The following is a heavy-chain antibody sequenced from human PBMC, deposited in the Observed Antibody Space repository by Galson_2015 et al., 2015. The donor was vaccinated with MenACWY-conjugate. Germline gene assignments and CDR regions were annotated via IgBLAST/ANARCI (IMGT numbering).Heavy chain of an antibody. CDR3: ARGAIDYFDY. J-gene: IGHJ4*02. CDR2: IYYSGST. CDR1: GGSSSRYY. Sequence: QVQLQESGPGLVKPSETLSLTCTVSGGSSSRYYWSWIRQPPGKGLAWIGYIYYSGSTNYSPSFKSRITISVDMSKNQFSLRLSSLTAADTAVYYCARGAIDYFDYWGQGILVTVSS. D-gene: IGHD1-26*01. V-gene: IGHV4-59*01.